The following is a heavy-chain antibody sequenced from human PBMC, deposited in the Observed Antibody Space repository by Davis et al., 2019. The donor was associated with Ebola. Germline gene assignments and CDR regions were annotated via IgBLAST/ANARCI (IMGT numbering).Heavy chain of an antibody. Sequence: SETLSLTCTVSGGSISSYYWSWIRQPPGKGLEWIGYIYYSGSTNYNPSLKSRVTISVDTSKNQFSLKLSSVTAADTAVYYCARDERYYYYDSSGYYTVYGMDVWGKGTTVTVSS. V-gene: IGHV4-59*01. CDR2: IYYSGST. D-gene: IGHD3-22*01. J-gene: IGHJ6*04. CDR1: GGSISSYY. CDR3: ARDERYYYYDSSGYYTVYGMDV.